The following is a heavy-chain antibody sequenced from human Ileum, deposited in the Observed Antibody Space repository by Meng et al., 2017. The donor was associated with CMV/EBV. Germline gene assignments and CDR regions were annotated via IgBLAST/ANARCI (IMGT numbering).Heavy chain of an antibody. Sequence: WSCIRQPPGQRLEWIGYFYYRGSTYYTPSLKSRVTISVDTSKNQFSLKLSSVTAADTAVYYCARGTLGGDYDFWSGYYLPPYYFDYWGQGTLVTVSS. CDR3: ARGTLGGDYDFWSGYYLPPYYFDY. V-gene: IGHV4-30-4*08. J-gene: IGHJ4*02. CDR2: FYYRGST. D-gene: IGHD3-3*01.